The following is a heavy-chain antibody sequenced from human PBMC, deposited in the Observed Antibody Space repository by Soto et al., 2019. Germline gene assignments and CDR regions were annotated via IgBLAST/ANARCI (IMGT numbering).Heavy chain of an antibody. Sequence: PSETLSLTCTVSGVSVNSGSYYWSWIRQPPGKGLEWIGYIYHSGSTYYNPSLKSRVTISVDRSKNQFSLKLSSVTAADTAVYYCARVPDVWGQGTTVTVSS. CDR1: GVSVNSGSYY. CDR2: IYHSGST. J-gene: IGHJ6*02. V-gene: IGHV4-30-2*01. CDR3: ARVPDV.